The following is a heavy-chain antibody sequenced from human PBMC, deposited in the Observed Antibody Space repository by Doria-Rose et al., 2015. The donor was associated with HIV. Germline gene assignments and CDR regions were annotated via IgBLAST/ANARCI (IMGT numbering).Heavy chain of an antibody. V-gene: IGHV2-26*01. D-gene: IGHD6-13*01. CDR1: GVSLSSPGMG. Sequence: QITLKESGPVLVKPTETLTLTCTVSGVSLSSPGMGVSWIRQPPGKALEWLANIFSDDERSYKTSLKSRLTISRCTSKSQVVLTMTDMDPVDTATYYCARIESSRWYHKYYFDFWGQGTLVIVSA. J-gene: IGHJ4*02. CDR2: IFSDDER. CDR3: ARIESSRWYHKYYFDF.